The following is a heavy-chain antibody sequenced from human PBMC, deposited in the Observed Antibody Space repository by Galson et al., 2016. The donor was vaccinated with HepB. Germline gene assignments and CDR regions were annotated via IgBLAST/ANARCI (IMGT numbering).Heavy chain of an antibody. CDR1: GGSISSYY. J-gene: IGHJ3*02. CDR2: IYYTGST. Sequence: ETLSLTCTVSGGSISSYYWSWIQQPPGKGLEWIGYIYYTGSTNYNPSLKSRVTISVDTSKNQFSLKLTSVTAADTAVYYCARFRTGDAFDIWGQGTMVTVSS. D-gene: IGHD1-14*01. CDR3: ARFRTGDAFDI. V-gene: IGHV4-59*01.